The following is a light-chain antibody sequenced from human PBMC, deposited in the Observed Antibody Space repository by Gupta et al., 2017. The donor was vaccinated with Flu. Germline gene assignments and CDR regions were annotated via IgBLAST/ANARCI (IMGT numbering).Light chain of an antibody. Sequence: QSALTQPPSASGSPGQSVTISCTGTSSDVGGYDFVSWYQQHPGKPPKLMIYEVTKRPSGVPDRFSGSKSGNTASLTVSGLQAEEEADYFCSSYAGSNTWVFGGGTKLTVL. CDR1: SSDVGGYDF. J-gene: IGLJ3*02. CDR3: SSYAGSNTWV. CDR2: EVT. V-gene: IGLV2-8*01.